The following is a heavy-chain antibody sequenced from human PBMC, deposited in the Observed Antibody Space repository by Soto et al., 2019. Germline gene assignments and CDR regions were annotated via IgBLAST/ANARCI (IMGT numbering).Heavy chain of an antibody. Sequence: GGSLRLSCAASGFTFDDYAMHWVRQAPGKGLEWVSGISWNSGSIGYADSVKGRFTISRDNAKNSLYLQMNSLRAEDTALYYCAKGAGYCSGGSCLRPFDYWGQGTLVTVSS. CDR1: GFTFDDYA. CDR2: ISWNSGSI. D-gene: IGHD2-15*01. V-gene: IGHV3-9*01. J-gene: IGHJ4*02. CDR3: AKGAGYCSGGSCLRPFDY.